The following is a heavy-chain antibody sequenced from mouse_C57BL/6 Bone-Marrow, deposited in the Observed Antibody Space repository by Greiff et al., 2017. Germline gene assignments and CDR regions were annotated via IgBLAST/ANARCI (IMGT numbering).Heavy chain of an antibody. Sequence: EVQLVESGGGLVKPGGSLKLSCAASGFTFSSYAMSWVRQTPEKRLEWVATISDGGSYTYYPDNVKGRFTLSRDNAKNNLYLQMSHLKSEDTAMYYCARQAVYEGYDGVDYWGQGTTLTVSA. V-gene: IGHV5-4*01. CDR1: GFTFSSYA. CDR2: ISDGGSYT. CDR3: ARQAVYEGYDGVDY. D-gene: IGHD2-3*01. J-gene: IGHJ2*01.